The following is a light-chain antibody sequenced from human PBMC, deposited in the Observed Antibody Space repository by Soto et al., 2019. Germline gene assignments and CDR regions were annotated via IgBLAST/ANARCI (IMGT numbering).Light chain of an antibody. CDR2: GAS. Sequence: EIVMTQSPATLSVSPGERATLSCRASQSVGSNLAWYQQKPGQTPSLLIYGASTRATSIPARFSGSGSGTEFTLTISSLQSEDFAVYYCQQYSDWRTFGQGTKV. V-gene: IGKV3-15*01. J-gene: IGKJ1*01. CDR3: QQYSDWRT. CDR1: QSVGSN.